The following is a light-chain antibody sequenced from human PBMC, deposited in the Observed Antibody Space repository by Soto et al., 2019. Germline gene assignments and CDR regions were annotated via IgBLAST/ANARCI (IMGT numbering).Light chain of an antibody. Sequence: QSVLTQPPSVSAAPGQKVTISCSGSSSNIGNKYVSWYQQLPGTAPKLLIYENDQRPSEIPDRFSGSKSGTSATLGITGLQTGDEADYYCGTWDISLRAWVFGGGTQLTVL. CDR2: END. CDR1: SSNIGNKY. CDR3: GTWDISLRAWV. J-gene: IGLJ3*02. V-gene: IGLV1-51*02.